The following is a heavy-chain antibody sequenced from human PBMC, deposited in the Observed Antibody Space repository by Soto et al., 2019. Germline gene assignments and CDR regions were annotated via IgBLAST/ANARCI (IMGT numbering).Heavy chain of an antibody. CDR2: IYYSGST. D-gene: IGHD5-12*01. CDR1: GDSISSYY. J-gene: IGHJ4*02. CDR3: ARQGGWLQALDY. Sequence: SETLSPTCTVSGDSISSYYWSWIRQPPGKGLEWIGYIYYSGSTKYNPSLKSRVTMSVDTSKNQFSLKLSSMTAADTAVYYCARQGGWLQALDYWGQGTLVTVSS. V-gene: IGHV4-59*08.